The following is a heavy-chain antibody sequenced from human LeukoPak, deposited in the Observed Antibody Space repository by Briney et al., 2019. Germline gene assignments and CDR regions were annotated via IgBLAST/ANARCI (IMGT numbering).Heavy chain of an antibody. CDR3: ARGEVGATTYY. V-gene: IGHV1-69*04. CDR1: GGTFSSYA. Sequence: SVKVSCKASGGTFSSYAISWVRQAPGQGLEWMGRIIPILGIANYAQKFQGRVTITADKSTSTAYMELSSLRSEDTAVYYCARGEVGATTYYWGQGTLSPSPQ. J-gene: IGHJ4*02. D-gene: IGHD1-26*01. CDR2: IIPILGIA.